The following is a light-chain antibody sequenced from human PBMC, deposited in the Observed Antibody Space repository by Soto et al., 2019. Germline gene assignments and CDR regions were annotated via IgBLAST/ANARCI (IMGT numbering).Light chain of an antibody. V-gene: IGKV3-15*01. CDR3: QLYDNLPPFT. J-gene: IGKJ3*01. CDR2: GAS. CDR1: QSVSSN. Sequence: EIVMTQSPATLSVSPGERATLSCRASQSVSSNLACYQQKPDQAPRLLIYGASTRATRIPARFSGSGSGTQFTLTITCLQSKDFAVYFCQLYDNLPPFTFGPGTKVEIK.